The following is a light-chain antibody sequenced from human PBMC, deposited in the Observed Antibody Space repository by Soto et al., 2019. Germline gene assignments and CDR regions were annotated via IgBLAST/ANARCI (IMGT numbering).Light chain of an antibody. V-gene: IGKV3-20*01. CDR2: GAS. CDR1: QSVSSNY. CDR3: QQYGGSPPT. Sequence: IVLTQSPGTLSLSPGERATLSCRASQSVSSNYLAWYQRKSGQAPRLLIYGASSRATDIPNRFSGSGSGTDFTLTITRLEPEDFAVYFCQQYGGSPPTFGQGTKVEIK. J-gene: IGKJ1*01.